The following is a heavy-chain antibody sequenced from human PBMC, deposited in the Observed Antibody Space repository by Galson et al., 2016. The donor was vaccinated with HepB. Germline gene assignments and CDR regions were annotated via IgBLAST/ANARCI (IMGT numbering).Heavy chain of an antibody. D-gene: IGHD3-16*01. Sequence: SLRLSCAASGFSFSXXXIHXXXQAXXXGLXXVAXXXYDXXXKLVSDSGKGRFTVXXDNSKNTLFLQXXSLRADDTAVYYCARDWGSYLDVWGQGNLVTVS. CDR1: GFSFSXXX. CDR2: XXYDXXXK. J-gene: IGHJ4*02. CDR3: ARDWGSYLDV. V-gene: IGHV3-33*04.